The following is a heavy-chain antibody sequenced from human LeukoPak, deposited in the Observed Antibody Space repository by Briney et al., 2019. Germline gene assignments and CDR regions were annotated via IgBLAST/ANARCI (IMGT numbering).Heavy chain of an antibody. CDR2: INPSGGST. D-gene: IGHD6-6*01. J-gene: IGHJ5*02. CDR1: GYTFTSYY. Sequence: ASVKVSCKASGYTFTSYYMHWVRHAPGQGLEWMVIINPSGGSTGYAQKFQGRVTMTSDISTSTVYMELSSLRSQDTAVYYCARAYEYSSSSYWFDPWGQGTLVTVSS. CDR3: ARAYEYSSSSYWFDP. V-gene: IGHV1-46*01.